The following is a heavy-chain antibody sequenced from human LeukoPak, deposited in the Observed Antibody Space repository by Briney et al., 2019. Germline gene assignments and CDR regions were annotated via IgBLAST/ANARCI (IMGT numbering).Heavy chain of an antibody. J-gene: IGHJ6*02. Sequence: ASVKVSCKASGYTFTSYAMHWVRQAPGQRLEWMGWINAGNGNTKYSQKFQGRVTITRDTSASTAYMELSSLRSEDTAVYYCARDDVVVVAAYDYYGMDVWGQGTTVTVSS. CDR3: ARDDVVVVAAYDYYGMDV. D-gene: IGHD2-15*01. CDR1: GYTFTSYA. CDR2: INAGNGNT. V-gene: IGHV1-3*01.